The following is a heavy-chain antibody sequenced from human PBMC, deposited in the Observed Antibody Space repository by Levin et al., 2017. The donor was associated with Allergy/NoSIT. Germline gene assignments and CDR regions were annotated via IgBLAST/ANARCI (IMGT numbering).Heavy chain of an antibody. D-gene: IGHD6-19*01. CDR3: ARAREWLVLDY. V-gene: IGHV4-59*01. J-gene: IGHJ4*02. CDR1: GGSISSYY. Sequence: SETLSLTCTVSGGSISSYYWSWIRQPPGKGLEWIGYIYYSGSTNYNPSLKSRVTISVDTSKNQFSLKLSSVTAADTAVYYCARAREWLVLDYWGQGTLVTVSS. CDR2: IYYSGST.